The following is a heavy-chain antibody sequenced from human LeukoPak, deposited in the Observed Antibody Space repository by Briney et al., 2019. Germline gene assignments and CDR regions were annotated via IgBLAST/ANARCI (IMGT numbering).Heavy chain of an antibody. Sequence: SETLSLTCTVSGGSISSYYWSWIRQPPGKGLEWIGYIYYSGSTNYNPSLKSRVTISVDTSKNQFSLKLSSVTAADTAVYYCARVAYYYYYMNVWGKGTTVTISS. J-gene: IGHJ6*03. CDR1: GGSISSYY. CDR3: ARVAYYYYYMNV. V-gene: IGHV4-59*01. CDR2: IYYSGST.